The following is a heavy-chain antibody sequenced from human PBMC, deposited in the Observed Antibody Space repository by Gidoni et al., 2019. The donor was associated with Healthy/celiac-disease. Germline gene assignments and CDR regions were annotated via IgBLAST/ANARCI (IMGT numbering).Heavy chain of an antibody. CDR1: GGPISSSNW. CDR2: IYHSGST. CDR3: ARATMATASGAFDI. V-gene: IGHV4-4*02. J-gene: IGHJ3*02. Sequence: QVQLQESGPGLVKPSGTLSLTCAASGGPISSSNWWSWVRQPPGKGLEWIGEIYHSGSTNYNPSLKIRVTISVDKSKNQFSLKLSSVTAADTAVYYCARATMATASGAFDIWGQGTMVTVSS. D-gene: IGHD5-18*01.